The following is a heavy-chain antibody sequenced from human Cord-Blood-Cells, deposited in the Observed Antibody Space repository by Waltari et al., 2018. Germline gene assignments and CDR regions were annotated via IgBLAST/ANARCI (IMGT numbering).Heavy chain of an antibody. CDR3: ATDLPYYDILTGYSFFAFDI. Sequence: QVQLVQSGAEVKKPGASVKVSCKVSGYTLTELSMHWVRQAPGKGLEWMGGFYPEDGETIYAQKFQGRGTMTEDTSTDTAYMELSSLRSEDTAVYYCATDLPYYDILTGYSFFAFDIWGQGTMVTVSS. V-gene: IGHV1-24*01. CDR1: GYTLTELS. CDR2: FYPEDGET. D-gene: IGHD3-9*01. J-gene: IGHJ3*02.